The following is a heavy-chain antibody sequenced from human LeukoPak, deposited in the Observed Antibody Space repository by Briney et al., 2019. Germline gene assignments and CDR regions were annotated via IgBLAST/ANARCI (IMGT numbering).Heavy chain of an antibody. CDR1: GGTFSSYA. J-gene: IGHJ6*03. CDR2: IIPIFGTA. V-gene: IGHV1-69*05. CDR3: ARAPTYEMPYYYMDV. D-gene: IGHD2-2*01. Sequence: ASVKVSCKASGGTFSSYAISWVRQAPGQGLEWMGGIIPIFGTANYAQKFQGRVTITTDESTSTAYMELSSLRSEDTAVYYCARAPTYEMPYYYMDVWGKGTTVTVSS.